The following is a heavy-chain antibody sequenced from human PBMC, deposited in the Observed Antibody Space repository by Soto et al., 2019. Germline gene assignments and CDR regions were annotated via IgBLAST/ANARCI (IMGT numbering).Heavy chain of an antibody. V-gene: IGHV1-3*01. Sequence: ASVKVSCKASGYTFTGYAMHWVRQAPGQRLEWMGWINAGNGNTKYSQKFQGRVTITRDTSASAAYMELSSLSSEDTAVYYCARAVAVPADFDYWGQGTLVTVSS. CDR1: GYTFTGYA. CDR2: INAGNGNT. D-gene: IGHD6-19*01. J-gene: IGHJ4*02. CDR3: ARAVAVPADFDY.